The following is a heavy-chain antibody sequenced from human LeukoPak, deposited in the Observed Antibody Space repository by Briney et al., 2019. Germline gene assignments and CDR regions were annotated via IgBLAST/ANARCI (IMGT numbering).Heavy chain of an antibody. V-gene: IGHV3-64D*09. CDR1: GFTFSSFA. J-gene: IGHJ4*02. CDR2: ISSDGGRT. CDR3: VKDPSGNYFYFDY. D-gene: IGHD1-26*01. Sequence: PGGSLRLSCSASGFTFSSFAMFWVRQALAKGLEYVSGISSDGGRTNYADSVKARFTISRDNSKVTLYLQMTSLRPEDTAIYYCVKDPSGNYFYFDYWGQGTLVTVSS.